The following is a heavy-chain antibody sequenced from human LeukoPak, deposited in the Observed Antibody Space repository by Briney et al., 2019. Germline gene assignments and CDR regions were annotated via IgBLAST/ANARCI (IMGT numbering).Heavy chain of an antibody. V-gene: IGHV3-23*01. J-gene: IGHJ1*01. CDR3: AKAYYYDSSAYYSGRLLYFQH. CDR1: GFTFSSYA. Sequence: GGSLRLSCAASGFTFSSYAMSWVRQAPGKGLEWVSVISGSGGSTYYADSVKGRFTISRDNSKNTLYLQMNSLRAEDTAVYYCAKAYYYDSSAYYSGRLLYFQHWGQGTLVTVSS. D-gene: IGHD3-22*01. CDR2: ISGSGGST.